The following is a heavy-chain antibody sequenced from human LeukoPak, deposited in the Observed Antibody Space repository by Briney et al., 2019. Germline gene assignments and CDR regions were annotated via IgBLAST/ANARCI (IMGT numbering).Heavy chain of an antibody. CDR2: INPNSGGT. D-gene: IGHD1-26*01. CDR3: ARVQLSGSYHAAFDY. J-gene: IGHJ4*02. V-gene: IGHV1-2*02. Sequence: ASVKVPCKASGYTFTGYYMHWVRQAPGQGLEWMGWINPNSGGTNYAQKFQGRVTMTRDTSISTAYMELSRLRSDDTAVYYCARVQLSGSYHAAFDYWGQGTLVTVSS. CDR1: GYTFTGYY.